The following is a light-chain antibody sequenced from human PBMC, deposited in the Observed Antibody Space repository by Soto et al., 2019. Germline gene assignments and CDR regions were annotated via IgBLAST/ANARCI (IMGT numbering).Light chain of an antibody. Sequence: EIVLTQSPGTLSLSPGERATLSCRASQSVSSTYLAWYQQKPGQAPRLLIYGASSRATGIPDRFSGSGSGTDFTLTISRLETADFAVYYCQQYGSSPRTFGQGTKVEIK. CDR3: QQYGSSPRT. CDR1: QSVSSTY. V-gene: IGKV3-20*01. CDR2: GAS. J-gene: IGKJ1*01.